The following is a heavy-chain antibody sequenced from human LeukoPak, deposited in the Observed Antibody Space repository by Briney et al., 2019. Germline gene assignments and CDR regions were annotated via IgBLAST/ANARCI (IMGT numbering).Heavy chain of an antibody. V-gene: IGHV1-2*02. J-gene: IGHJ5*02. D-gene: IGHD4-23*01. CDR3: ARDNSMHERGWWFDP. CDR2: INPNSGGT. CDR1: GYTFTGYY. Sequence: GASVKVSCKASGYTFTGYYMHWVRQAPGRGLEWMGWINPNSGGTNYAQKFQGRVTMTRDTSISTAYMELSRLRSDDTAVYYCARDNSMHERGWWFDPWGQGTLVTVSS.